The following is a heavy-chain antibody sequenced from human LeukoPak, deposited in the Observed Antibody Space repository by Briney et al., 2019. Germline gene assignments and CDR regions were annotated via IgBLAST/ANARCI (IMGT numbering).Heavy chain of an antibody. J-gene: IGHJ3*02. Sequence: PGRSLRLSCAASGFIFDDYAMHWVRLTPGKGLEWVSKISWNSGTIDYADSVKGRFTISRDDAKNSLYLQMNSLRAEDTAVYYCARDTADAFDIWGQGTMVTVSS. CDR3: ARDTADAFDI. V-gene: IGHV3-9*01. CDR2: ISWNSGTI. CDR1: GFIFDDYA.